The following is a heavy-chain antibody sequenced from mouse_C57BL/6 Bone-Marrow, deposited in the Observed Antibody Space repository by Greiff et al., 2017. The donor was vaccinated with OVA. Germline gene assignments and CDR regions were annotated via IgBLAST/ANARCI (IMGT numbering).Heavy chain of an antibody. V-gene: IGHV1-54*01. J-gene: IGHJ1*03. CDR3: ASGVLDCLYCYFDY. CDR1: GYAFTNYL. D-gene: IGHD2-13*01. Sequence: QVQLQQSGAELVRPGTSVKVSCKASGYAFTNYLIEWVKQRPGQGLEWIGVINPGSGGTDYKEKFKGKATLTADKSSSTAYMQLSSLTSEDSAVYYCASGVLDCLYCYFDYWGKGTTVTVSS. CDR2: INPGSGGT.